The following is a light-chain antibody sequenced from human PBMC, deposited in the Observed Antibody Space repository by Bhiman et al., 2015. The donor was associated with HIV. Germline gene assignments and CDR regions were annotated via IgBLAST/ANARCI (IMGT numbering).Light chain of an antibody. V-gene: IGLV1-51*01. CDR2: DND. CDR1: NSNIGNDY. Sequence: QSVLTQPPSVSAAPGQKVTVSCSGSNSNIGNDYVSWYQQLPGTAPRLLIYDNDKRPSGIPDRFSGSKSGTSATLGITGLQTGDEADYYCVGWDSSLSAYVFGTGTTGHRP. CDR3: VGWDSSLSAYV. J-gene: IGLJ1*01.